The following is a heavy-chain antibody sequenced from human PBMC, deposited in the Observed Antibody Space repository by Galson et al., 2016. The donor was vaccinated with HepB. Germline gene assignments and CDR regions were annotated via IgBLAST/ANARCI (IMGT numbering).Heavy chain of an antibody. CDR2: ISDSEST. V-gene: IGHV4-61*01. Sequence: SETLSLTCTVSGGSVSSASHYWSWVRQPTGKGLEWIGYISDSESTNYNPSLKGRVTISLDRSKNQFSLELSSVTAADTAMYYCARHDYGDFLFDYWGQGTLVIVSS. CDR3: ARHDYGDFLFDY. CDR1: GGSVSSASHY. D-gene: IGHD4-17*01. J-gene: IGHJ4*02.